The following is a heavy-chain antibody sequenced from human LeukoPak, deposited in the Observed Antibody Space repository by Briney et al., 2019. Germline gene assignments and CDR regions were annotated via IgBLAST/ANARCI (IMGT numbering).Heavy chain of an antibody. V-gene: IGHV3-43D*03. CDR2: ISWDGGST. Sequence: GGSLRLSCAAPGFTFDDYAMHWVRQAPGKGLEWVSLISWDGGSTYYADSVKGRFTISRDNSKNSLYLQMNSLRAEDTALYYCAKDFAYSSSLTGFDYWGQGTLVTVSS. CDR1: GFTFDDYA. CDR3: AKDFAYSSSLTGFDY. D-gene: IGHD6-6*01. J-gene: IGHJ4*02.